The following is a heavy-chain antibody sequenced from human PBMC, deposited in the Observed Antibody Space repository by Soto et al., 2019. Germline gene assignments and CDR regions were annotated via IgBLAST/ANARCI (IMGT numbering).Heavy chain of an antibody. CDR3: AGGSGWYIHH. CDR2: IKQDGSAK. D-gene: IGHD6-19*01. V-gene: IGHV3-7*01. J-gene: IGHJ1*01. CDR1: GFTFSSYW. Sequence: EVQLVESGGGLVQPGGSLRLSCAASGFTFSSYWMNWVRQAPGKGLEWVANIKQDGSAKYYVDSVKGRFTISRDNAKNSLYLQMSSLRREDTAVSYCAGGSGWYIHHWGQGTLVTVAS.